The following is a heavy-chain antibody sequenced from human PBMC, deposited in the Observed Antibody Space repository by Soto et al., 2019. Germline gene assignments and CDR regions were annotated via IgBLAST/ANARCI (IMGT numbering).Heavy chain of an antibody. V-gene: IGHV3-30*03. CDR3: ARVLGGYPNFDF. D-gene: IGHD3-22*01. Sequence: GGSLRLSCAASGFTFSRYGLHWVRQAPGKGLEWVACITYDGSDKFYADSVKGRFTISRDTSKNTLYLQVNSLRSEDRAVYYCARVLGGYPNFDFWGQGTLVTVSS. CDR2: ITYDGSDK. CDR1: GFTFSRYG. J-gene: IGHJ4*02.